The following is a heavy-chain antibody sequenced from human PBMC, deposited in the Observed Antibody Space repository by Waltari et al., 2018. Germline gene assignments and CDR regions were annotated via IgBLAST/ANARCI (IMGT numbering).Heavy chain of an antibody. J-gene: IGHJ2*01. D-gene: IGHD1-26*01. CDR2: IYWNDDD. Sequence: QITLKESGPTVVNPTQTLTVTCTVSGLSLATSVVGVGWIRQPPGKAPEWLALIYWNDDDYYNPSLQSRLTITRDPSKSQVVLTLTNVDPVDTATYYCARTPPSGSYPTYYYFDLWGRGTLVTVSS. CDR1: GLSLATSVVG. V-gene: IGHV2-5*01. CDR3: ARTPPSGSYPTYYYFDL.